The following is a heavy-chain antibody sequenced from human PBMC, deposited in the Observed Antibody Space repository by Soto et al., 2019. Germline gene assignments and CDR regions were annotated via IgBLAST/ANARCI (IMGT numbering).Heavy chain of an antibody. J-gene: IGHJ4*02. V-gene: IGHV1-3*01. CDR3: ARESRYFDWLLYHY. Sequence: ASVKVSCKASGYTFTSYAMHWVRQAPGQRLEWMGWINAGNGNTKYSQKFQGRVTITRDTSASTAYMELSSLRSEDTAVYYCARESRYFDWLLYHYWGQGTLVTVSS. CDR1: GYTFTSYA. CDR2: INAGNGNT. D-gene: IGHD3-9*01.